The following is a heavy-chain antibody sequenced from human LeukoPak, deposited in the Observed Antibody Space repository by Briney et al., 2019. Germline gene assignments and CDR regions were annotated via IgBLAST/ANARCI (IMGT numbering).Heavy chain of an antibody. Sequence: GGSLRLSCAASGFTFTNAWMNWVRQAPGTGLEWVGQIKSRDDGATTDYAAPVKGRFTISRDDSKNTLYLQMNSLRAEDTAVYYCARSYGWLPGGMWGQGTLVTVSS. D-gene: IGHD5-12*01. CDR1: GFTFTNAW. J-gene: IGHJ4*02. CDR2: IKSRDDGATT. V-gene: IGHV3-15*01. CDR3: ARSYGWLPGGM.